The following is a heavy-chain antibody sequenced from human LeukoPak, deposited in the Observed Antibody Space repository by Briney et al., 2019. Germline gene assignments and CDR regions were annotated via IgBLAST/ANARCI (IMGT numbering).Heavy chain of an antibody. CDR2: ISNNGGRA. D-gene: IGHD3-16*01. CDR3: AREWMGVIGY. CDR1: GFTFSMFG. J-gene: IGHJ4*02. Sequence: GGSLRLSCSASGFTFSMFGLHRARQAPGKGLEFLSTISNNGGRAYYADSVKGRFTISRDNAKNTLCLQMNSLRAEDMAVYYCAREWMGVIGYWGQGTLVTVSS. V-gene: IGHV3-64*04.